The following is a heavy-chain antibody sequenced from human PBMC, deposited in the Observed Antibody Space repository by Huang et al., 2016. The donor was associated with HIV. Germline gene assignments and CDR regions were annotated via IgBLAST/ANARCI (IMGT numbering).Heavy chain of an antibody. CDR2: ISYDGSSG. CDR3: AKESRWYSDLDN. J-gene: IGHJ4*02. CDR1: GFTFNNFG. V-gene: IGHV3-30*18. D-gene: IGHD2-15*01. Sequence: QVQLVESGGGVVQPGRSLRLSCVASGFTFNNFGMHWVRQAPGKGLAWVAVISYDGSSGRYSESVKGRFTSSRDNPMDTLYLQMNSLRPDDTAVYYCAKESRWYSDLDNWGQGTLVTVSS.